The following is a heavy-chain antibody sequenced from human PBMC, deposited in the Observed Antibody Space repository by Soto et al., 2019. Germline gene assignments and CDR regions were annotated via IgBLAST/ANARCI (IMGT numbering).Heavy chain of an antibody. J-gene: IGHJ4*02. CDR2: ISAYNGNT. D-gene: IGHD6-13*01. Sequence: QVQLVQSGAEVKKPGASVKVSCKASGYTFTSYGISWVRQAPGQGLEWMGWISAYNGNTNYAQKLQGRVTMTTDTATSTAYMELRSLRPDDTAVYSCARDRRGIAAAGTDYWGQGTLVTVSS. CDR3: ARDRRGIAAAGTDY. V-gene: IGHV1-18*01. CDR1: GYTFTSYG.